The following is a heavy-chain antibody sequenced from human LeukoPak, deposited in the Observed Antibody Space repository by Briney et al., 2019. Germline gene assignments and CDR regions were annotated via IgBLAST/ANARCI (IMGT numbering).Heavy chain of an antibody. V-gene: IGHV1-2*02. D-gene: IGHD3-3*01. CDR1: GYTFTGYY. Sequence: ASVKVSCKASGYTFTGYYMHWVRQAPGQGLEWMGWINPNSGGTNYAQKFQGRVTMTRDTSISTAYMELSRLRSDDTAVYYCARDLNWSGYDFDYWDQGTLVTVSS. CDR2: INPNSGGT. CDR3: ARDLNWSGYDFDY. J-gene: IGHJ4*02.